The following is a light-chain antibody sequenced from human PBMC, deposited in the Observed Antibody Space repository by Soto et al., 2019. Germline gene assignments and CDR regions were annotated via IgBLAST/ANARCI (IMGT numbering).Light chain of an antibody. Sequence: EIVLTQSPGTLSLSPGERATLSFRASLSVSSNLAWYQQKPGQAPRLLIYGASTRATGVPARFSGTGSGTEFTLTISSLQSEDFAVYYCQQYNDWPPTFGQGTKVDIK. CDR2: GAS. V-gene: IGKV3-15*01. CDR1: LSVSSN. CDR3: QQYNDWPPT. J-gene: IGKJ1*01.